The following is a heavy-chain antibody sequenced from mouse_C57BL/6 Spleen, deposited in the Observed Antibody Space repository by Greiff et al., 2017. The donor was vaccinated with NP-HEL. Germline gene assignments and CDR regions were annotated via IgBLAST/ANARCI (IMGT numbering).Heavy chain of an antibody. Sequence: VQLQQSGPGLVKPSQSLSLTCSVPGYSITSGYYWNWIRQFPGNKLEWMGYISYDGSNNYNPSLKNRISITRDTSKNQFFLKLNSVTTEDTATYYCAREGYYYGSSYGYFDVWGTGTTVTVSS. CDR1: GYSITSGYY. J-gene: IGHJ1*03. D-gene: IGHD1-1*01. CDR3: AREGYYYGSSYGYFDV. V-gene: IGHV3-6*01. CDR2: ISYDGSN.